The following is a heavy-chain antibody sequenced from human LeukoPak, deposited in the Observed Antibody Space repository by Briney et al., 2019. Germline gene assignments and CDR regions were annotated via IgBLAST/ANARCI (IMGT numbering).Heavy chain of an antibody. Sequence: PSETLSLTCTVSGGSISNYHWSWIRQPAGKGLEWIGQIHTSGSTNYNPPLKSRATMSTDTTEDQVSLTIRSVTAADTAFYYCARRDISSGWSFDYWGQGTLVTVSS. CDR1: GGSISNYH. V-gene: IGHV4-4*07. J-gene: IGHJ4*02. CDR2: IHTSGST. CDR3: ARRDISSGWSFDY. D-gene: IGHD6-19*01.